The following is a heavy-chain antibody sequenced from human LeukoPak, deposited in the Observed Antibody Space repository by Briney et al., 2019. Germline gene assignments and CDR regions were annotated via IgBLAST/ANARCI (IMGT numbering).Heavy chain of an antibody. V-gene: IGHV3-7*01. D-gene: IGHD6-19*01. CDR2: IREDGSIQ. CDR3: ARDVWTGVAVSDY. CDR1: GFTFSSYW. J-gene: IGHJ4*02. Sequence: GGSLRLSCVASGFTFSSYWMTWVRQAPGKGLEWLANIREDGSIQYYLDSVRGRFTISRDNAKTSVYLQLNSLRADDTAVYYCARDVWTGVAVSDYWGQGTLVTVSS.